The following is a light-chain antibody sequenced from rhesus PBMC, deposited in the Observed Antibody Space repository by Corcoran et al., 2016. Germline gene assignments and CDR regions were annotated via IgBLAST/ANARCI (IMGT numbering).Light chain of an antibody. J-gene: IGKJ3*01. CDR2: YAS. V-gene: IGKV1-37*01. Sequence: DIQMTQSPSSLSASVGDRVTIACRASQGISSYLAGYQQKPGKAPKPLIYYASNLETGVPSRFSGSGSGTKFTLTISSLQPEDFATYYSQQYNSDPFTFGPGTKLGIK. CDR1: QGISSY. CDR3: QQYNSDPFT.